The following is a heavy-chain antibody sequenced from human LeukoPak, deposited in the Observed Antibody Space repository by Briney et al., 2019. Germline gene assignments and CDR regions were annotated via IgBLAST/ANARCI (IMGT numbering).Heavy chain of an antibody. CDR1: GFTFSSYG. CDR2: VWYDGSNE. J-gene: IGHJ4*02. Sequence: PGGSLRLSCAASGFTFSSYGMHWVRQAPGKGLEWVAVVWYDGSNEHYADSVKGRFTISRDNARSTLYLQMNNLRAEDTAVYYCARVGLYCSGGSCQGPFDYWGQGTLVTVSS. D-gene: IGHD2-15*01. CDR3: ARVGLYCSGGSCQGPFDY. V-gene: IGHV3-33*01.